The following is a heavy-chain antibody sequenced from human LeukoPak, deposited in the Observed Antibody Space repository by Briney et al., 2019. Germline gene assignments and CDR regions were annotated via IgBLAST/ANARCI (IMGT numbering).Heavy chain of an antibody. V-gene: IGHV3-74*01. CDR1: GLSFSNYW. Sequence: PGGSLRLSCAVSGLSFSNYWMHWVRQAPGKGLVWVARTNLHGTAVDFADPVKGRFTISRDNSKNMLFLQMNSLRVEDTAVYYCASAYTYVRLGDHWGQGTLVTVSP. J-gene: IGHJ4*02. CDR3: ASAYTYVRLGDH. D-gene: IGHD3-10*02. CDR2: TNLHGTAV.